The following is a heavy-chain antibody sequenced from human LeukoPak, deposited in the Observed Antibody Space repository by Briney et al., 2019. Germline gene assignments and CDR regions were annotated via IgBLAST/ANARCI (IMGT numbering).Heavy chain of an antibody. D-gene: IGHD1-26*01. CDR3: ARDSSGSYSDGMDV. CDR2: ITRNGGST. Sequence: GGSLRLSCAASGFTFSSYAMSWVRQAPGKGLEWISGITRNGGSTAYADSVKGRFTIFRDNAKNSLYLQMNSLRVEDTALYHCARDSSGSYSDGMDVWGQGTTVTVSS. V-gene: IGHV3-20*01. J-gene: IGHJ6*01. CDR1: GFTFSSYA.